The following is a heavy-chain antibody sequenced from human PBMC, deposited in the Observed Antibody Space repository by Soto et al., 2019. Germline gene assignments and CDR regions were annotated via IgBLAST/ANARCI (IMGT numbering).Heavy chain of an antibody. CDR3: TRQPSSGDGYNY. V-gene: IGHV3-73*01. Sequence: GGSLRLSCAASGFTFSGSAMHWVRQASGKGLEWVGRIRSKANSYATAYAASVKGRFTISRDDSKNTAYLQMNSLKTEDTAVYYCTRQPSSGDGYNYWGQGTLVTVSS. J-gene: IGHJ4*02. D-gene: IGHD5-12*01. CDR2: IRSKANSYAT. CDR1: GFTFSGSA.